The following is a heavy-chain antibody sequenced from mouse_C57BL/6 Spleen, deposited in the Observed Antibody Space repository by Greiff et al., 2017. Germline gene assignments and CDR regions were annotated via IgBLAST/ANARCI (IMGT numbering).Heavy chain of an antibody. Sequence: VQLQQSVAELVRPGASVKLSCTASGFNIKNTYMHWVKQRPEQGLEWIGRIYPTNGNTKYNPQFKGKATLTADTSSNTAYLQLSSLTSEDTAIYYCAQDSSGYVGFAYWGQGTLVTVSA. CDR3: AQDSSGYVGFAY. D-gene: IGHD3-2*02. V-gene: IGHV14-3*01. CDR1: GFNIKNTY. CDR2: IYPTNGNT. J-gene: IGHJ3*01.